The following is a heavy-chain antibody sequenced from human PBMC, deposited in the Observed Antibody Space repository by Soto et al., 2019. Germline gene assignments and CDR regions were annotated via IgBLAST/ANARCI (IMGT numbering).Heavy chain of an antibody. CDR2: ISAYNGNT. J-gene: IGHJ4*02. V-gene: IGHV1-18*01. CDR3: ASGRYYYDSSGYSLDY. D-gene: IGHD3-22*01. Sequence: ASVKVSCKASGYAFTSYGISWVRQAPGQGLEWMGWISAYNGNTNYAQKLQGRVTMTTDASTSTAYMELRSLRSDDTAVYYCASGRYYYDSSGYSLDYWGQGTLVTVSS. CDR1: GYAFTSYG.